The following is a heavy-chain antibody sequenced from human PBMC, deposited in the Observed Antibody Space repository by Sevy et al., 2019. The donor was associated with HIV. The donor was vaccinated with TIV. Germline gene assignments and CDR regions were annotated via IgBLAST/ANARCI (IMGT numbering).Heavy chain of an antibody. D-gene: IGHD6-13*01. Sequence: ASVKVSCKASGYTFTGYYMHWVRQAPGLGLEWMGWINPNSGGTNYAQKFQGRVTMTRDTSISTAYMELSRLRSDDTAVYYCARIPGYSSSWYYFDYWGQGTLVTVSS. CDR2: INPNSGGT. V-gene: IGHV1-2*02. CDR1: GYTFTGYY. CDR3: ARIPGYSSSWYYFDY. J-gene: IGHJ4*02.